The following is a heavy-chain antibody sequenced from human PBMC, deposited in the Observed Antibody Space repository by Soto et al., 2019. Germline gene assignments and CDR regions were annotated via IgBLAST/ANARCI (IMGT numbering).Heavy chain of an antibody. V-gene: IGHV3-23*01. CDR2: ISGSGSST. D-gene: IGHD6-19*01. CDR3: AKVPGIAVATAFYT. Sequence: GGSLRLSCAASGFTFSSYSMNWVRQAPGKGLEWVSDISGSGSSTYYADSVKGRFTISRDNSKNTLYLQMNSLRAEDTAVYYCAKVPGIAVATAFYTWGQGAVLTVSS. CDR1: GFTFSSYS. J-gene: IGHJ4*02.